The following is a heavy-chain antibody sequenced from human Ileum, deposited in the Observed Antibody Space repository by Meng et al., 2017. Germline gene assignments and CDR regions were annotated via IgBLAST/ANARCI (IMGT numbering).Heavy chain of an antibody. CDR1: GFTFSGHY. D-gene: IGHD7-27*01. CDR3: GRDNWGLDY. V-gene: IGHV3-11*01. CDR2: ISNSGSSR. J-gene: IGHJ4*02. Sequence: GGSLRPSCATSGFTFSGHYMSWIRQAPGKGLEWVSSISNSGSSRDNADSVKGRFTISRDNAKKSLYLQMDSLKVEDTAMYYCGRDNWGLDYWGQGTRVTVSS.